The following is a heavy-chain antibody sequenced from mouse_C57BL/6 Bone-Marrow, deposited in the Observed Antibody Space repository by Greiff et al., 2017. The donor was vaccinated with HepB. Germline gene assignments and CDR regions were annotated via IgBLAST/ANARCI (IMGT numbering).Heavy chain of an antibody. CDR1: GYTFTSYW. Sequence: QVQLKQPGAELVRPGTSVKLSCKASGYTFTSYWMHWVKQRPGQGLEWIGVIDPSDSYTNYNQKFKGKATLTVDTSSSTAYMQLSSLTSADSAVYYCARRQDCWGQGTTLTVSS. D-gene: IGHD6-1*01. V-gene: IGHV1-59*01. CDR2: IDPSDSYT. CDR3: ARRQDC. J-gene: IGHJ2*01.